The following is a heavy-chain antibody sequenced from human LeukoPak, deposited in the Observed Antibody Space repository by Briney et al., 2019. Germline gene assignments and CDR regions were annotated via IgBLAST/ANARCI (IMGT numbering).Heavy chain of an antibody. CDR3: ARSQKVYSYDGGTGPPAY. CDR2: IIPIFGTA. Sequence: SVKVSCKASGYTFTSYDFNWVRQATGQGLEWMGGIIPIFGTANYAQKFQGRVTITADESTSTAYMELSSLRSEDTAVYYCARSQKVYSYDGGTGPPAYWGQGTLVTVSS. CDR1: GYTFTSYD. J-gene: IGHJ4*02. D-gene: IGHD5-18*01. V-gene: IGHV1-69*13.